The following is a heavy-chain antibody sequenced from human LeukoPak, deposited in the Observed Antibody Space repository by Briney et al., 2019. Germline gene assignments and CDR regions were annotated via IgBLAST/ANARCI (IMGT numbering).Heavy chain of an antibody. D-gene: IGHD3-9*01. CDR3: ARSSKFYDILTGYYPNAFDI. CDR2: IYYSGST. Sequence: KPSETLSLTCTVSGGSISSSSYYWGWIRQPPGKGLEWIGSIYYSGSTYYNPSLKSRVTISVDTSKNQFSLKLSSVTAADTAVYYCARSSKFYDILTGYYPNAFDIWGQGTMVTVSS. J-gene: IGHJ3*02. CDR1: GGSISSSSYY. V-gene: IGHV4-39*01.